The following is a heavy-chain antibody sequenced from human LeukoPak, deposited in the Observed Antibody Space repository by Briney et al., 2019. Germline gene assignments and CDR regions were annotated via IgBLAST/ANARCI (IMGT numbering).Heavy chain of an antibody. D-gene: IGHD5-12*01. J-gene: IGHJ4*02. V-gene: IGHV3-21*01. CDR3: ARDMGEEWLQAFDY. Sequence: GGSLRLSCAASGFTFSSYSMNWVRQAPGKGLEWVSSISSSSSYIYYADSVKGRFTISRDNAKNSLYLQMNSLRAEDTAVYYCARDMGEEWLQAFDYWGQGTLVTASS. CDR1: GFTFSSYS. CDR2: ISSSSSYI.